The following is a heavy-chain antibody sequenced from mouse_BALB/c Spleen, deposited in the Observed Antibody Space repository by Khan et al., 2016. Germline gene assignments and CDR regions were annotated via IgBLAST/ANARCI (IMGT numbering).Heavy chain of an antibody. CDR3: VPYYGNRYYAMDY. D-gene: IGHD2-10*01. CDR1: GYSFTGYF. J-gene: IGHJ4*01. CDR2: INPYNGDT. Sequence: VQLQQPGPELVKPGASVKISCKASGYSFTGYFMNWVKQSHGKSLEWIGRINPYNGDTFYNQKFKGKATLTVDKSSSQAHMELLSLTSEDSAVYYCVPYYGNRYYAMDYWGQGTSVTVSS. V-gene: IGHV1-37*01.